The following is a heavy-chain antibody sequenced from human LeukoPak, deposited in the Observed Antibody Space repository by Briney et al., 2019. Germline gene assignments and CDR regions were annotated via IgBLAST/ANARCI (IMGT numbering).Heavy chain of an antibody. CDR1: GGPFSGYY. D-gene: IGHD2-8*01. CDR3: ARGPLMVYAPNYFDY. Sequence: PSETLSLTCAVYGGPFSGYYWSWIRQPPGKGLEWIGEINHSGSTNYNPSLKSRVTISVDTSKNQFSLKLSSVTAADTAVYYCARGPLMVYAPNYFDYWGQGTLVTVSS. J-gene: IGHJ4*02. CDR2: INHSGST. V-gene: IGHV4-34*01.